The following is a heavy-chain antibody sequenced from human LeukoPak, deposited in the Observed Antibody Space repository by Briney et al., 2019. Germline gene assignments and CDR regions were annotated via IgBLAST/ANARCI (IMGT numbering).Heavy chain of an antibody. V-gene: IGHV3-30*19. CDR3: ARSTAGLDY. CDR2: ISYDGSNK. D-gene: IGHD1-1*01. CDR1: GFTFSSYG. J-gene: IGHJ4*02. Sequence: GGSLRLSCAASGFTFSSYGMHWVRQAPGKGLEWVAVISYDGSNKYYADSVKGRFTISRDNSKNTLYLQMNSLRAEDTAVYYCARSTAGLDYWGQGTLVTVSS.